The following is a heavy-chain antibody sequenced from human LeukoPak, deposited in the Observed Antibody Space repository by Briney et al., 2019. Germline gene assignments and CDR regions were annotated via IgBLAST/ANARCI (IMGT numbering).Heavy chain of an antibody. Sequence: PSETLSLTCAVYGGSFSGYYWSWIRQPPGKGLEWIGEINHSGSTNYNPSLKSRVTISVDTSKNQFSLKLSSVTAADTAVYYCARDIVANDYWGQGTLVTVPS. CDR1: GGSFSGYY. J-gene: IGHJ4*02. CDR3: ARDIVANDY. CDR2: INHSGST. V-gene: IGHV4-34*01. D-gene: IGHD5-12*01.